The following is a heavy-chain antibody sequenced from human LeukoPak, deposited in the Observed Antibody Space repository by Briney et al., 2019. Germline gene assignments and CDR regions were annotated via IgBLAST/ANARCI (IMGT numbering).Heavy chain of an antibody. D-gene: IGHD3-22*01. V-gene: IGHV1-8*01. J-gene: IGHJ6*02. CDR3: ARSPKYYYDSSGYYGMDV. CDR2: MNPNSGNT. Sequence: ASVKVSCTASGHSFTSCDINWVRQATGQGLEWMGWMNPNSGNTGYAQKFQGRVTMTRNTSISTAYMELSSLRSEDTAVYYCARSPKYYYDSSGYYGMDVWGQGTTVTVSS. CDR1: GHSFTSCD.